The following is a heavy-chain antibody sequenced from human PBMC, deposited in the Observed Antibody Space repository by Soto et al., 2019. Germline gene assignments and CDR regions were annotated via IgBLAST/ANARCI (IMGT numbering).Heavy chain of an antibody. D-gene: IGHD5-12*01. J-gene: IGHJ6*02. CDR2: ISSSSGST. CDR1: GFTFSDYY. V-gene: IGHV3-11*06. Sequence: GGSLRLSCAASGFTFSDYYMSWIRQAPGKGLEYISYISSSSGSTNYADSVKGRFTISRDNAKNSLYLQMSSLRAEDTAVYYCARDRRGYAGLYYYPGMDVCGQGPTVTVSS. CDR3: ARDRRGYAGLYYYPGMDV.